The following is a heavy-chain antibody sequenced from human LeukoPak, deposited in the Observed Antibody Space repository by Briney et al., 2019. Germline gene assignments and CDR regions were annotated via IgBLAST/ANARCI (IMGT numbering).Heavy chain of an antibody. CDR3: ARCDLDTTSFDY. CDR2: IYTSGST. J-gene: IGHJ4*02. Sequence: SETLSLTCTVSGGSISSSSYYWGWIRQPAGKGLEWIGRIYTSGSTNYNPSLKSRVTISVDTSKNQFSLKLSSVTAADTAVYYCARCDLDTTSFDYWGQGTLVTVSS. CDR1: GGSISSSSYY. D-gene: IGHD4-17*01. V-gene: IGHV4-61*02.